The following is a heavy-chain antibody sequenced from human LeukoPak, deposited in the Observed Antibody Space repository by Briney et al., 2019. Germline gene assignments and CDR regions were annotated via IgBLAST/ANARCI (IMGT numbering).Heavy chain of an antibody. CDR1: GFTFRNFW. CDR3: ARDGVENVAAADLTWFDS. V-gene: IGHV3-7*01. Sequence: GGSLRLSCAASGFTFRNFWMSWVRQAPGKGLEWVANIKQDGSEKYSVDSVKGRFTISRDNAKSSLYLQMDSLSAEDSALYYCARDGVENVAAADLTWFDSWGQGALVIVSS. J-gene: IGHJ5*01. D-gene: IGHD6-25*01. CDR2: IKQDGSEK.